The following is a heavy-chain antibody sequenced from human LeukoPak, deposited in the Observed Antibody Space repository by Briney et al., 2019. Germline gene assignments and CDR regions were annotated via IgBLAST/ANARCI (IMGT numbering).Heavy chain of an antibody. CDR3: ARAYSSSWYFDY. D-gene: IGHD6-13*01. Sequence: PSQTLSFTCAVSGGSISSGGYSWSWIRQPPGKGLEWIGYIYHSGSTYYNPSLKSRVTISVDRSKNQFSLKLSSVTAADTAVYYCARAYSSSWYFDYWGQGTLVTVSS. CDR2: IYHSGST. J-gene: IGHJ4*02. CDR1: GGSISSGGYS. V-gene: IGHV4-30-2*01.